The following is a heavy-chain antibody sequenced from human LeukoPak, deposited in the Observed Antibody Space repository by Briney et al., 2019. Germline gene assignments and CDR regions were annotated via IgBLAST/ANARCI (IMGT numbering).Heavy chain of an antibody. J-gene: IGHJ4*02. CDR3: ARQSDRGLEFDY. CDR2: IYYSGST. CDR1: GGSISSYY. D-gene: IGHD1-1*01. V-gene: IGHV4-59*01. Sequence: PSETLSLTCTVSGGSISSYYWSWIRQPPGKGLEWIGYIYYSGSTNYNPSLKSRVTISVDTSKNQFSLKLSSVTAADTAVYYCARQSDRGLEFDYWGQGTLVTVSS.